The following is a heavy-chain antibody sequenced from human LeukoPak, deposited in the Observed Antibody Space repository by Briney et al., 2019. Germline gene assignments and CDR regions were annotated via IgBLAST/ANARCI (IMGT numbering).Heavy chain of an antibody. V-gene: IGHV3-23*01. J-gene: IGHJ4*02. Sequence: GGSLRLSCVASGWTFSNYAMSWIRQAPGKGLEWVSAITGSGTNRYYADSLKGRFTTSRDNSKNTVFLQMNSLRHEDTAIYYCVIWGDYDVLTGYYVPDYWGQGTLVTVAS. CDR1: GWTFSNYA. CDR3: VIWGDYDVLTGYYVPDY. D-gene: IGHD3-9*01. CDR2: ITGSGTNR.